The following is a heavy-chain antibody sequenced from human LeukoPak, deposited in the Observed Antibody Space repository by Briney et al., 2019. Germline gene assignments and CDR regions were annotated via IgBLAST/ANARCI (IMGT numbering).Heavy chain of an antibody. V-gene: IGHV4-31*03. CDR1: GGSISSGGYY. CDR2: IYYSGST. CDR3: ARTTVTPSDYFDY. J-gene: IGHJ4*02. D-gene: IGHD4-17*01. Sequence: PSETLSLTCTVSGGSISSGGYYWSWIRQHPGKGLEWIGYIYYSGSTYYNPSLKSRVTISVDTSKNQFSLKLSSVTAADTAVYYCARTTVTPSDYFDYWGQGTLVTVSS.